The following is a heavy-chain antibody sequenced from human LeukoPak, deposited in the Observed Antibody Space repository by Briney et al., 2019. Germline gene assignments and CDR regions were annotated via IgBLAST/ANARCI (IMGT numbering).Heavy chain of an antibody. V-gene: IGHV4-59*08. CDR1: GVSISSYY. J-gene: IGHJ5*02. CDR3: ARHWAQYCSSTSCYLYNWFDP. D-gene: IGHD2-2*01. Sequence: SETLSLTCTVSGVSISSYYWSWIRQPPGKGLEWIAYIYYSGSTNYNPSLKSRVTISVDTSKNQFSLKLSSVTAADTAVYYCARHWAQYCSSTSCYLYNWFDPWGQGTLVTVSS. CDR2: IYYSGST.